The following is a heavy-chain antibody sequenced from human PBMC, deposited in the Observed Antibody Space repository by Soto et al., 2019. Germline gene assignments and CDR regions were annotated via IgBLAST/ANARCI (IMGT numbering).Heavy chain of an antibody. CDR2: VHYSGST. CDR1: GGCISGSSYY. CDR3: ASFSGATYGDYGGGINY. J-gene: IGHJ4*02. V-gene: IGHV4-39*01. D-gene: IGHD4-17*01. Sequence: ETLSLTCTVAGGCISGSSYYWGWIRQPPGKGLECIGSVHYSGSTDYNPSLKSRVTISVDTSKNQFSLKLTSVTSADTAVYFCASFSGATYGDYGGGINYWGQGTLVTVSS.